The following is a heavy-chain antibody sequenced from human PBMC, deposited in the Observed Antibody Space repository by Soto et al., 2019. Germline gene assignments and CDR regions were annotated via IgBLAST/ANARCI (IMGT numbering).Heavy chain of an antibody. CDR2: IRSKTDGETT. V-gene: IGHV3-15*07. CDR1: GFIVSDTT. Sequence: PGGSLRLSCTGSGFIVSDTTMNWVRQAPGKGLEWVGRIRSKTDGETTYYAAPVKGRFTISRDASKNTLYLQMNSLKTEDTALYYCATRGSYAASSVTWGQGTLVTVSS. D-gene: IGHD6-25*01. CDR3: ATRGSYAASSVT. J-gene: IGHJ5*02.